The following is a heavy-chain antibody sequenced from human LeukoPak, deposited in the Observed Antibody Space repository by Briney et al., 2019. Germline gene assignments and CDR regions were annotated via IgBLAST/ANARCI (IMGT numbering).Heavy chain of an antibody. D-gene: IGHD5-12*01. V-gene: IGHV4-59*08. Sequence: SETLSLTCTVSGGSISSYYWSWIRQPPGKGLERIGYIYYSGSTNYNPSLKSRVTISVDTSKNQFSLKLSSVTAADAAVYYCARQLVADNWFDPWAREPWSPSPQ. CDR1: GGSISSYY. J-gene: IGHJ5*02. CDR2: IYYSGST. CDR3: ARQLVADNWFDP.